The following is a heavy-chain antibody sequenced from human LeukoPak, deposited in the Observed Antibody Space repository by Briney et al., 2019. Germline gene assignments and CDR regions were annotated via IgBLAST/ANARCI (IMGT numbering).Heavy chain of an antibody. Sequence: SETLSLTCAVYGGSFSGYYWSWIRQPPGKGLEWIGEINHSGSTNYNPSLKSRVTISVDTSKNQFSLKLSSVTAADTAVYYCARGPRYYDFWSGSWAFDYWGQGTLVTASS. V-gene: IGHV4-34*01. CDR1: GGSFSGYY. J-gene: IGHJ4*02. D-gene: IGHD3-3*01. CDR2: INHSGST. CDR3: ARGPRYYDFWSGSWAFDY.